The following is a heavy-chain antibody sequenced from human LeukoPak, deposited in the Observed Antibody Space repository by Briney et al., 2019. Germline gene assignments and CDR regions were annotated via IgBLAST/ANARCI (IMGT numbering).Heavy chain of an antibody. Sequence: ASMKVSCKASGSAFTDYYMHCVRQAPGQGLEWMGWINPNSGDTKYAQKFQGWVTMTRDTSISTAYMELSRLTSDDTAVYYCASDRSYNKGPLDYWGQGTLVTVSS. V-gene: IGHV1-2*04. CDR3: ASDRSYNKGPLDY. J-gene: IGHJ4*02. CDR1: GSAFTDYY. D-gene: IGHD1-14*01. CDR2: INPNSGDT.